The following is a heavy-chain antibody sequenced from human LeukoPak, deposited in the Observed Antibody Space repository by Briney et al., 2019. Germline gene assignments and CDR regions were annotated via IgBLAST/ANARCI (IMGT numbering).Heavy chain of an antibody. Sequence: PSETPSVTCTEPGGSLTTYYWSWMREPPGKGLEWSGEINHSGSTKYNPSTTSRVTLSVDTTKKQLRLNLSSVTGAHTTVHCCARVGVVPAGTYNCFDPWGQGTLVTVSS. J-gene: IGHJ5*02. CDR2: INHSGST. CDR1: GGSLTTYY. V-gene: IGHV4-34*01. CDR3: ARVGVVPAGTYNCFDP. D-gene: IGHD2-2*01.